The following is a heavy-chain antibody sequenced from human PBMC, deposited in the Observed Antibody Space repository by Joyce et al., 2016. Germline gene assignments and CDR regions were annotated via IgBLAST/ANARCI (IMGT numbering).Heavy chain of an antibody. D-gene: IGHD3-10*01. V-gene: IGHV1-46*01. J-gene: IGHJ4*02. Sequence: QVQLVQSGAEVKKPGASVKVSCKASGYIFTSSYVHWLRLAPGQGREWIGIVNPFDESARDAQKFQGGVSMTTDTSTSTVYMELSSLKSEDTAVYYCARPAGRSSFYFDSWGQGTLVTVSS. CDR3: ARPAGRSSFYFDS. CDR1: GYIFTSSY. CDR2: VNPFDESA.